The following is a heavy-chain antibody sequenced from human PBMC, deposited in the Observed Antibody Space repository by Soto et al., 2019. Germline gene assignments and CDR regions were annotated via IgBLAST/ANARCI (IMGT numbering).Heavy chain of an antibody. Sequence: LRLSCAASGFTFSSYWMSWVRQAPGKGLEWVANIKQDGSEKYYVDSVKGRFTISRDNAKNSLYLQMNSLRAEDTAVYYCARSCIAARYPYYGMDVWGQGTTVTVSS. CDR3: ARSCIAARYPYYGMDV. CDR1: GFTFSSYW. J-gene: IGHJ6*02. CDR2: IKQDGSEK. V-gene: IGHV3-7*01. D-gene: IGHD6-6*01.